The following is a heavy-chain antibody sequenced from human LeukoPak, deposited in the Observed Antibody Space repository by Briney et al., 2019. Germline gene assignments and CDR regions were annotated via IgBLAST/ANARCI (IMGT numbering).Heavy chain of an antibody. J-gene: IGHJ6*03. Sequence: HPGGPLRLSCAASGFTFDYYTMYWVRQGPEKGLEWVSLISMDGVNTFYADSVKGRFTISRDNSKNTLYLQMNSLRAGDTAVYYCAKGSKLVVITRDHYMAVWGKGTTVTISS. V-gene: IGHV3-43*01. D-gene: IGHD3-22*01. CDR2: ISMDGVNT. CDR3: AKGSKLVVITRDHYMAV. CDR1: GFTFDYYT.